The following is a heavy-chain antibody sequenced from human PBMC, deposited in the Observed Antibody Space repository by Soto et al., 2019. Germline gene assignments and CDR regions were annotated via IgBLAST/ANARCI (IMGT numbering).Heavy chain of an antibody. CDR1: GGTFSSYA. V-gene: IGHV1-69*01. J-gene: IGHJ5*02. CDR3: ARDQAAPVTTLSWFDP. Sequence: QVQLVQSGAEVKKPGSSVKVSCKASGGTFSSYAISWVRQAPGQGLAWLGGSMPSFGTANYAQKFQGRVTIAADESTSKAYMELSSLRAEDTAVYYFARDQAAPVTTLSWFDPWGQGTLVTGSS. CDR2: SMPSFGTA. D-gene: IGHD4-17*01.